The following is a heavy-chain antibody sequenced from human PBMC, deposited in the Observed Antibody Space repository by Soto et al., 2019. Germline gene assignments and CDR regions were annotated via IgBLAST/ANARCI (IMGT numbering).Heavy chain of an antibody. CDR3: ARSEQWLVDP. CDR1: GFTFSRYW. Sequence: PGGSLRLSCAASGFTFSRYWMHWVRQAPGKGLVWVSRISNDGSTTNYADSVEGRFTISRDNAKNTLYLQMNSLRAEDTAVYYCARSEQWLVDPWGQGTLVTGSS. D-gene: IGHD6-19*01. J-gene: IGHJ5*02. V-gene: IGHV3-74*01. CDR2: ISNDGSTT.